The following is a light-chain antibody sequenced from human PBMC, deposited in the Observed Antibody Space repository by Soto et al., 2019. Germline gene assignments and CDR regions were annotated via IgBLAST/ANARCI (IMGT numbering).Light chain of an antibody. Sequence: DIQMTQSPSSLSASVGDRVTITCRASQSISSYLNWYQQKPGKAPKLLIYAASRLQSGVASRFSGSGSGTDFTLTISSLQPEDFATYYCQQSYSTPPTFGQGTKVDIK. CDR2: AAS. V-gene: IGKV1-39*01. CDR3: QQSYSTPPT. J-gene: IGKJ2*01. CDR1: QSISSY.